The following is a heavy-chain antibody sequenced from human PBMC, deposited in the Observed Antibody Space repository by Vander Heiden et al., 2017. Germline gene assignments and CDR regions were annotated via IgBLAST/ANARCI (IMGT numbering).Heavy chain of an antibody. Sequence: EVQLVESGGGLVQPGRSLRLSCAAPGFTFADYAMHWVRQAPGKGLEWVSGISWNSGSIGYADSVKGRFTISRDNAKNSLYLQMNSLRAEDTALYYCAKVSSLWFGELFGDFDYWCQGPLVTVSS. CDR2: ISWNSGSI. D-gene: IGHD3-10*01. CDR3: AKVSSLWFGELFGDFDY. V-gene: IGHV3-9*01. J-gene: IGHJ4*02. CDR1: GFTFADYA.